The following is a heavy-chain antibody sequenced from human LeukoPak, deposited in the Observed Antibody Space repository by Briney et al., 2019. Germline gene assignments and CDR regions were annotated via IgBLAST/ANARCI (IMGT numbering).Heavy chain of an antibody. V-gene: IGHV1-18*01. CDR3: ARDSQRVSIAAAGSRF. J-gene: IGHJ3*01. D-gene: IGHD6-13*01. CDR1: GYTFTSYG. CDR2: ISAYNGNT. Sequence: ASVKVSCKASGYTFTSYGISWVRQAPGQGLEWMGWISAYNGNTNYAQKLQGRVTMTTDTSTSTAYTELRSLRSDDTAVYYCARDSQRVSIAAAGSRFWGQGTMVTVSS.